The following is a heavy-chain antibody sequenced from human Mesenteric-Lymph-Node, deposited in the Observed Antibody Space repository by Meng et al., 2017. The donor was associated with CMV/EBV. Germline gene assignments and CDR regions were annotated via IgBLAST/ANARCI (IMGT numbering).Heavy chain of an antibody. Sequence: ASVKVSCKAPGGTFSTYHINWVRQAPGQGLEWMGWISAYNGNTNYAQKLQGRVTMTTDTSTSTAYMELRSLRSDDTAVYYCARESGSYYQGDYWGQGTLVTVSS. J-gene: IGHJ4*02. CDR1: GGTFSTYH. V-gene: IGHV1-18*01. CDR2: ISAYNGNT. CDR3: ARESGSYYQGDY. D-gene: IGHD1-26*01.